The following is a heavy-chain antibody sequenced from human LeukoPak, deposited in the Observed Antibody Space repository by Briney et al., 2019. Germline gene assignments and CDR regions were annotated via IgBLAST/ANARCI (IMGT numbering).Heavy chain of an antibody. V-gene: IGHV4-39*01. CDR1: GGPISSSSYY. CDR2: IYYSGST. D-gene: IGHD2-2*01. Sequence: KPSETLSLTCTVSGGPISSSSYYWGWIREPPGKGLEWIGSIYYSGSTCYNPSLKSRVTIAVDTSKNQFSLKLSSVTAADTAVYYCAIPGYCSSTSCSGAFDIWGQGTMVTVSS. J-gene: IGHJ3*02. CDR3: AIPGYCSSTSCSGAFDI.